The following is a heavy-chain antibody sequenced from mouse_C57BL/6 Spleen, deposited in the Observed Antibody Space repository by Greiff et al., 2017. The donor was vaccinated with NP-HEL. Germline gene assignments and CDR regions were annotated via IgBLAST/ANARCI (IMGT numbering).Heavy chain of an antibody. Sequence: DVQLQESGPELVKPGASVKIPCKASGYTFTDYNMDWVKQSHGKSLEWIGDINPNNGGTIYNQKFKGKATLTVDKTSSTAYMELRSLTSEDTAVYYCAREERGVTTARFAYWGQGTLVTVSA. J-gene: IGHJ3*01. V-gene: IGHV1-18*01. D-gene: IGHD1-2*01. CDR2: INPNNGGT. CDR3: AREERGVTTARFAY. CDR1: GYTFTDYN.